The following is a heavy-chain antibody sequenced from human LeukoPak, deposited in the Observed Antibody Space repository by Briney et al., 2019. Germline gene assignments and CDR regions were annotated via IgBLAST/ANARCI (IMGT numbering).Heavy chain of an antibody. CDR2: IYNSGST. J-gene: IGHJ4*02. CDR3: ARVASSGYYCDY. V-gene: IGHV4-31*03. Sequence: NPSETLSLTCTVSGGSISSGGFYWSWIRQHPGKSLEWIGYIYNSGSTYYNPSLKSRVTISVDTSKNQFSLRLSSVTAADTAVYCCARVASSGYYCDYWGQGTLVTVSS. D-gene: IGHD3-22*01. CDR1: GGSISSGGFY.